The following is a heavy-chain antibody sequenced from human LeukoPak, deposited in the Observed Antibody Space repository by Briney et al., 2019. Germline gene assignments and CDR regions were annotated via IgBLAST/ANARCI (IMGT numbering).Heavy chain of an antibody. CDR2: ITPIFGTA. J-gene: IGHJ6*02. D-gene: IGHD2-2*01. CDR3: ARTGGYCSSTSCLRYYYYGMDV. CDR1: GGTFSSYA. Sequence: GPSVKVSCKAAGGTFSSYAISWVRQPPGQGLELMGGITPIFGTANYAQKFQGRVTITADESTSTAYMELSSLRSEDTAVYYCARTGGYCSSTSCLRYYYYGMDVWGQGTTVSVSS. V-gene: IGHV1-69*13.